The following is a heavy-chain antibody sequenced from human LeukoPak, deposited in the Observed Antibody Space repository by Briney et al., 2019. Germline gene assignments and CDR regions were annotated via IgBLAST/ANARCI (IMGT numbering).Heavy chain of an antibody. V-gene: IGHV7-4-1*02. CDR1: GYTFTSYA. J-gene: IGHJ4*02. D-gene: IGHD3-10*01. Sequence: ASMKVSCKASGYTFTSYAMDWVRQAPGQGLEWMGWINTNTGNPTYAQGFTGRFVFSLDTSVSTAYLQISSLKAEDTAVYYCARDVGVLWFGESLYYFDYWGQGTLVTVSS. CDR3: ARDVGVLWFGESLYYFDY. CDR2: INTNTGNP.